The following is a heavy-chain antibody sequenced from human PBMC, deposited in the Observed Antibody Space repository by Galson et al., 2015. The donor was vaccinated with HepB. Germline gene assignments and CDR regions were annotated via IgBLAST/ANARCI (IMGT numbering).Heavy chain of an antibody. CDR2: ISGSGGST. V-gene: IGHV3-23*01. J-gene: IGHJ3*02. D-gene: IGHD2-2*01. CDR1: GFTFSSYA. CDR3: AKDPLGYCSSTSCTDAFDI. Sequence: SLRLSCAASGFTFSSYAMSWVRQAPGKGLEWVSAISGSGGSTYYADSVKGRFTISRDNSKNTLYLQMISLRAEDTAVYYCAKDPLGYCSSTSCTDAFDIWGQGTMVTVSS.